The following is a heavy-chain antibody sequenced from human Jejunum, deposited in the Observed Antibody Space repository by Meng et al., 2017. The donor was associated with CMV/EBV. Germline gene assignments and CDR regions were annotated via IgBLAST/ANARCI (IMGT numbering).Heavy chain of an antibody. CDR2: IYYRGGT. D-gene: IGHD6-25*01. CDR3: ARVTVVSQRFDY. J-gene: IGHJ4*02. V-gene: IGHV4-39*07. Sequence: VSGGSISSSDYYWGWVRQPPGKGLEWIGTIYYRGGTYYSPSLESRLTISVDTSKNQFSLRLRSVTAADTAVYYCARVTVVSQRFDYWGQGTLVTVSS. CDR1: GGSISSSDYY.